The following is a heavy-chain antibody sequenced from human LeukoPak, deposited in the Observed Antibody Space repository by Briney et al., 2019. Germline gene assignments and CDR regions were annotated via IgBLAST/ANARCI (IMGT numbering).Heavy chain of an antibody. CDR1: GFIFNSYA. J-gene: IGHJ4*02. D-gene: IGHD1-26*01. CDR2: ISGSGDST. V-gene: IGHV3-23*01. CDR3: AIVRGSGSYYSYYFDY. Sequence: GGSLRLSCAASGFIFNSYAMSWVRQAPGKGLEWVSTISGSGDSTYYADSVKGRFIISRDNSKNTLYLQMNSLRAEDTAVYSCAIVRGSGSYYSYYFDYWGQGTLVTVSS.